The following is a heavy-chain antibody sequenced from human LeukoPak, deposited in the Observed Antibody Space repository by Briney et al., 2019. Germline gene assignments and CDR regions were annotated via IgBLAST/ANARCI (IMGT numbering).Heavy chain of an antibody. Sequence: SETLSLTCAVSGYSISSGYYWGWILQPPGKGLEWIGSIYHSGSTYYNPSLKSRVTISVDTSKNQFSLKLSSVTAADTAVYYCARGSRYCSGGSCFVGRSPLDYWGQGNLVTVSS. CDR3: ARGSRYCSGGSCFVGRSPLDY. D-gene: IGHD2-15*01. J-gene: IGHJ4*02. V-gene: IGHV4-38-2*01. CDR1: GYSISSGYY. CDR2: IYHSGST.